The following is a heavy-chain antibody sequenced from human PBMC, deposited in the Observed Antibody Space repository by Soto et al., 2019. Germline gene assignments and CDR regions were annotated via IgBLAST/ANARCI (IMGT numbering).Heavy chain of an antibody. Sequence: SETLSLTCTLSGGSISSGEYYWSWIRRPPGKGLEWIGYIYYSGGTYYNPSLKRRVTISVDTSKNQFSLKQSSVPAADTALSYCASLSGSFGYGMEVWGKGTTVTVSS. CDR2: IYYSGGT. CDR1: GGSISSGEYY. V-gene: IGHV4-30-4*01. J-gene: IGHJ6*04. CDR3: ASLSGSFGYGMEV. D-gene: IGHD1-26*01.